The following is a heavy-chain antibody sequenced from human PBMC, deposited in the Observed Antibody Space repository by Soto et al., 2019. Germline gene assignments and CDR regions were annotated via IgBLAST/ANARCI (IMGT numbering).Heavy chain of an antibody. J-gene: IGHJ6*02. Sequence: PSETLSLTCTVSGGSISSSSYYSGWIRQPPGKGLEWIGSIYYSGSTYYNPSLKGRVTISVDTSKNQFSLKLSSVTAADPAVYYCARLVVVPATKNYCYYYGMDVWGQGATVTVSS. CDR2: IYYSGST. CDR1: GGSISSSSYY. V-gene: IGHV4-39*01. CDR3: ARLVVVPATKNYCYYYGMDV. D-gene: IGHD2-2*01.